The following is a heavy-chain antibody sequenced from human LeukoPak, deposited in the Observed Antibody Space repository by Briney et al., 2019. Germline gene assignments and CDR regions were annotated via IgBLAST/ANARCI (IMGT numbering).Heavy chain of an antibody. CDR3: ARDSTTVDLPYYYYMDV. J-gene: IGHJ6*03. CDR1: GGSITSYF. V-gene: IGHV4-38-2*02. CDR2: IYHSGNT. Sequence: PSETLSLTCSVSGGSITSYFWTRIRQPPGKGLEWIGSIYHSGNTYYNPSLKSRVTISVDTSKNQFSLKLSSVTAADTAVYYCARDSTTVDLPYYYYMDVWGKGTTVTVS. D-gene: IGHD4-17*01.